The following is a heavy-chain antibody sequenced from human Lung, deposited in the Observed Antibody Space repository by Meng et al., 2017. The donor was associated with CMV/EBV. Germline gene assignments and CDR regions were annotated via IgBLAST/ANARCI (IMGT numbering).Heavy chain of an antibody. J-gene: IGHJ4*02. V-gene: IGHV1-69*05. D-gene: IGHD3-10*01. CDR3: ASGSPQAGGETPKRGLDS. CDR1: TLNTNA. Sequence: TLNTNARSWVRQAPGQGLGWMGGIIPISGKPNNAQKFQGRVTINTDESTSAAYMEVSSLRSEDTAVYYCASGSPQAGGETPKRGLDSWGQGTLVTVSS. CDR2: IIPISGKP.